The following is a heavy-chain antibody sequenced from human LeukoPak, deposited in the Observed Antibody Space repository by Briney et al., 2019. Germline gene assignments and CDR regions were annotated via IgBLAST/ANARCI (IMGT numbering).Heavy chain of an antibody. J-gene: IGHJ4*02. D-gene: IGHD5-18*01. V-gene: IGHV4-34*01. CDR3: ARDSVGGDSYGYVLDY. CDR2: INHSGST. Sequence: PSETLSLTCAVYGGSFSGYYWSWIRQPPGKGLEWIGEINHSGSTNYNPSLKSRVTISVDTSKNQFSLKLSSVTAADTAVYYCARDSVGGDSYGYVLDYWGQGTLVTVSS. CDR1: GGSFSGYY.